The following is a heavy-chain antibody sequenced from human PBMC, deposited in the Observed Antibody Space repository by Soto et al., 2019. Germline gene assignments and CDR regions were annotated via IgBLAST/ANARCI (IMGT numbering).Heavy chain of an antibody. CDR3: AREHYDSSGYYRIDS. CDR1: GFTFSGYA. V-gene: IGHV3-30-3*01. J-gene: IGHJ4*02. D-gene: IGHD3-22*01. Sequence: QVQLVESGGGVAQPGRSLRVSCAASGFTFSGYAMHWVRQAPGKGLEWVAIIGYDGSLESYAESVKGRFTISRDNSNNSLFLLMNSLRPEDTAVYYCAREHYDSSGYYRIDSWGQRTLVTVSS. CDR2: IGYDGSLE.